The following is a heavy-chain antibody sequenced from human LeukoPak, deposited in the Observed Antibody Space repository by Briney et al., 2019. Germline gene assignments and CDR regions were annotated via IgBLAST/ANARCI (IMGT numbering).Heavy chain of an antibody. D-gene: IGHD1-14*01. CDR3: ATAGSTFRSDWFAF. V-gene: IGHV3-48*01. CDR1: GFTFTSYS. J-gene: IGHJ5*01. Sequence: GGSLRLSCAASGFTFTSYSMVWVRQAPGKGLEWISYIRFGSDSIFYADSVKGRFTISRDDAKNSLYLLMNSLRAADTAVYYCATAGSTFRSDWFAFWGQGTLVTVSS. CDR2: IRFGSDSI.